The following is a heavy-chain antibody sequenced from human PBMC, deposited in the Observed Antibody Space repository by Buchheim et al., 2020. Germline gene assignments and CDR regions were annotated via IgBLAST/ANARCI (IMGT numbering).Heavy chain of an antibody. CDR3: ARDESGTTPYFGY. J-gene: IGHJ4*02. Sequence: QVQLVQSGAEVKKPGASVKVSCKASGYTFSGYYMHWVRQAPGQGLEWMGWINPNSGGTNLAQKFQGRVTMTRDTSISTAYMELSRLKSDDTAVYYCARDESGTTPYFGYWGQGTL. D-gene: IGHD1-7*01. CDR2: INPNSGGT. V-gene: IGHV1-2*02. CDR1: GYTFSGYY.